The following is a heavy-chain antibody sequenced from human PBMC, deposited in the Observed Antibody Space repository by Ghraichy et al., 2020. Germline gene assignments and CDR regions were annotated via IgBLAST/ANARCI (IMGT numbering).Heavy chain of an antibody. CDR3: ATEIRYFDWLLSGNDAFDI. D-gene: IGHD3-9*01. CDR1: GFTFSSYA. J-gene: IGHJ3*02. Sequence: GEPLNISCAASGFTFSSYAMSWVRQAPGKGLEWVSAISGSGGSTYYADSVKGRFTISRDNSKNTLYLQMNSLRAEDTAVYYCATEIRYFDWLLSGNDAFDIWGQGTMVTVSS. CDR2: ISGSGGST. V-gene: IGHV3-23*01.